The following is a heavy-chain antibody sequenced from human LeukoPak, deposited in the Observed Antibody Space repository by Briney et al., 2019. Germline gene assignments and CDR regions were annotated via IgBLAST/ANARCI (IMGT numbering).Heavy chain of an antibody. Sequence: PSETLSLTCTVSGGSISSYYWSWIRQPPGKGLEWIGYIYYSGSTNYNPSLKSRVTISVDTSKNQFSLKLSSVTAADTAVYYCARLGLGGTWLSTRRPYYYYYMDVWGKGTTVTVSS. V-gene: IGHV4-59*01. CDR2: IYYSGST. CDR3: ARLGLGGTWLSTRRPYYYYYMDV. J-gene: IGHJ6*03. D-gene: IGHD3-22*01. CDR1: GGSISSYY.